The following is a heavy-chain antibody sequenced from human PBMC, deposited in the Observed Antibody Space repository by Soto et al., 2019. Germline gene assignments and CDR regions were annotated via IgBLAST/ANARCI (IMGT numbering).Heavy chain of an antibody. D-gene: IGHD3-10*01. Sequence: SETLSLTCTVSGGSISSSSYYWGWIRQPPGKGLEWIGSIYYSGSTYYNPSLKSRVTISVDTSKNQFSLKLSSVTAADTAVYYCASGYVLLWFGELLSEYNWFDPWGQGTLVTVSS. V-gene: IGHV4-39*01. J-gene: IGHJ5*02. CDR3: ASGYVLLWFGELLSEYNWFDP. CDR1: GGSISSSSYY. CDR2: IYYSGST.